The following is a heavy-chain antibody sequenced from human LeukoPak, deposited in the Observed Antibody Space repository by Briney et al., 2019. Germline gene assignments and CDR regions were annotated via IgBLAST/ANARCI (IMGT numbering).Heavy chain of an antibody. CDR1: GFTFSGHG. CDR2: ISYDGSNK. J-gene: IGHJ2*01. D-gene: IGHD2-15*01. V-gene: IGHV3-30*12. CDR3: ARAVYCSGGGCFWYFDL. Sequence: PGGSLRLSCAASGFTFSGHGMHWVRQAPGRGLEWVAVISYDGSNKYYADSVKGRFTISRDNAKKSLYLQMNSLRAEDTAVYYCARAVYCSGGGCFWYFDLWGRGTLVTVSS.